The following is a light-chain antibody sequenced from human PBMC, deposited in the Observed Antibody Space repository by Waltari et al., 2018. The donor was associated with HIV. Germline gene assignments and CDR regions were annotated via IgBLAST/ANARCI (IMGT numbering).Light chain of an antibody. CDR1: SSDVGGYKY. V-gene: IGLV2-11*01. CDR3: CSYAGSYTLV. J-gene: IGLJ3*02. CDR2: DVT. Sequence: QSALTQPRSVSGSPGQSVTISCTGTSSDVGGYKYVSCYQQHPAKAPKLMIYDVTKRPSGVPDRFSGSKSVNTASLTISGLEAEDEADYYCCSYAGSYTLVFGGGTKLTVL.